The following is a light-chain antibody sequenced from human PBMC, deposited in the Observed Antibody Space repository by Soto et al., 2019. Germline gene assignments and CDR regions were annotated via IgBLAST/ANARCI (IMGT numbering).Light chain of an antibody. J-gene: IGKJ1*01. CDR3: MQTLQTPWT. CDR2: LGS. Sequence: DIVMTQSPLSLPVTPGEPASISCRSSQSLLHSNGYNYLDWYLQKPGQSPQLXIYLGSNRASGVPDRFSGSGSGTDFTLKISRVEAEDVGFYYCMQTLQTPWTFGQGTKVDIK. V-gene: IGKV2-28*01. CDR1: QSLLHSNGYNY.